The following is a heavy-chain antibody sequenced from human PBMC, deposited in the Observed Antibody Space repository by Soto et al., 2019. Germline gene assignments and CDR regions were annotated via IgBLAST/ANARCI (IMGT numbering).Heavy chain of an antibody. CDR2: ISSSGTTI. Sequence: QSGGSLRLSCAASGFTFSSYEMNWVRQAPGKGLEWVSYISSSGTTIYYSDSVKGRFTISRDNAKNSLYLQMNSLRAEDTAVYYCARDPGSSSSHWFDPWGQGTLVTVSS. D-gene: IGHD6-6*01. V-gene: IGHV3-48*03. J-gene: IGHJ5*02. CDR1: GFTFSSYE. CDR3: ARDPGSSSSHWFDP.